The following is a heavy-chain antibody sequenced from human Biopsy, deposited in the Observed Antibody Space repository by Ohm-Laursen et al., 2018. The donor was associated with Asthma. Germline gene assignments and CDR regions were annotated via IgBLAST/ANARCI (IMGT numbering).Heavy chain of an antibody. V-gene: IGHV3-30*18. CDR3: AKDVFPGWELRRGPDY. CDR1: GFTFSNYG. J-gene: IGHJ4*02. CDR2: ISFDGRNK. Sequence: SLRLSCSASGFTFSNYGMHWVRKAPGKGLDWGAVISFDGRNKNYTDSVKGRFTISRDNSRNTLHPQMNSLRAEDTAVYYCAKDVFPGWELRRGPDYWGQGTLVTISS. D-gene: IGHD1-26*01.